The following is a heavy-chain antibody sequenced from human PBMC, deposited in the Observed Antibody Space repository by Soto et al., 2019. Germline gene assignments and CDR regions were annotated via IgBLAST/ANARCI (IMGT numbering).Heavy chain of an antibody. CDR3: AREGHSSGLDY. Sequence: SETLSPTCTVSGGSISSGGYYWSWIRQHPGKGLEWIGYIYYSGSTYYNPSLKSRVTISVDTSKNQFSLKLSSVTAADTAVYYCAREGHSSGLDYWGQGTLVTVSS. J-gene: IGHJ4*02. CDR2: IYYSGST. V-gene: IGHV4-31*03. D-gene: IGHD6-19*01. CDR1: GGSISSGGYY.